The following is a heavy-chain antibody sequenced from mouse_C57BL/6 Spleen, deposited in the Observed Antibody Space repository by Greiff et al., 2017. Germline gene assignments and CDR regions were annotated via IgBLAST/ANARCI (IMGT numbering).Heavy chain of an antibody. J-gene: IGHJ2*01. CDR1: GYAFSSSW. Sequence: VKLMESGPELVKPGASVKISCKASGYAFSSSWMNWVKQRPGKGLEWIGRIYPGDGDTNYNGKFKGKATLTADKSSSTAYMQLSSLTSEDSAVYFCARYDYDPYYFDDWGQGTTLTVSS. CDR2: IYPGDGDT. D-gene: IGHD2-4*01. CDR3: ARYDYDPYYFDD. V-gene: IGHV1-82*01.